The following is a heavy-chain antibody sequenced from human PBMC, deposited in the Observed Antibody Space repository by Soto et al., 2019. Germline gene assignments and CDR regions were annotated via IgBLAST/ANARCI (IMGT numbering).Heavy chain of an antibody. CDR1: GLTFGAYA. D-gene: IGHD3-3*02. V-gene: IGHV3-23*01. J-gene: IGHJ2*01. Sequence: EKQLLDSGGNLVQPGGSLRLSCVASGLTFGAYAMTWIRQAPGKGLEWVSTISGNGDDPFYADSVRSRFTISRDNSNNIHYLQMNSLRVDDTAVYYCAKGGHFSHFDLWGRGTLVTVSS. CDR3: AKGGHFSHFDL. CDR2: ISGNGDDP.